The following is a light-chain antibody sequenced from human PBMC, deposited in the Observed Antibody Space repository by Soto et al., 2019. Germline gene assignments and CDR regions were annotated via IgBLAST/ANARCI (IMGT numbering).Light chain of an antibody. V-gene: IGLV1-51*01. Sequence: QSALTQPPSVSAAPGQKVTISCSGSSSNIGNNYVSWYQQLPGTAPKLLIYDNSERPSGIPDRFSGSKSGTSATLGITGLQTGDEADYYCGTWDSSLSVVVFGGGTKVTVL. CDR3: GTWDSSLSVVV. CDR2: DNS. J-gene: IGLJ2*01. CDR1: SSNIGNNY.